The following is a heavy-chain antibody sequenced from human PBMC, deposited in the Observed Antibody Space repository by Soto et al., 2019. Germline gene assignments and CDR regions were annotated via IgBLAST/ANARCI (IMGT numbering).Heavy chain of an antibody. CDR3: ARVIWNYHDSGSCQFDS. Sequence: QVQLQESGPGLVRPSQTLSLTCTVSSGSIYSGGYYWSWLRQHPGKGLEWIGNIYYTGITYYNPSLNSRVSNSVAPSTSHISLKLSSVAAADTAVYYCARVIWNYHDSGSCQFDSWGQGTLVAVSS. D-gene: IGHD3-10*01. CDR1: SGSIYSGGYY. CDR2: IYYTGIT. J-gene: IGHJ4*02. V-gene: IGHV4-31*03.